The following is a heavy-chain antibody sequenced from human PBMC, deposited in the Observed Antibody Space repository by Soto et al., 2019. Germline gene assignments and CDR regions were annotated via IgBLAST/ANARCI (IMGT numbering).Heavy chain of an antibody. CDR3: ARGALGYCSDVSGSDCFDP. D-gene: IGHD2-15*01. CDR1: GYSFSSYD. CDR2: MNPNSGDT. V-gene: IGHV1-8*01. Sequence: QVQLVQSGAEVKKPGASVKVSCKASGYSFSSYDINWVRQATGQGLEWMGWMNPNSGDTGYAQKGQGTVTMTRNTSINTAYLELSSLRSEDTAVYYCARGALGYCSDVSGSDCFDPWGQGKMVTVSS. J-gene: IGHJ5*02.